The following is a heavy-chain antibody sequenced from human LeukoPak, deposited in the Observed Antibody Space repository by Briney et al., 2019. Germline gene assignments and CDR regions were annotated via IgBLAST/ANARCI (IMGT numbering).Heavy chain of an antibody. CDR3: ARGLPYNDAFDI. V-gene: IGHV3-21*01. CDR2: ISSNSNYI. CDR1: GFTFSSYN. J-gene: IGHJ3*02. D-gene: IGHD4-11*01. Sequence: PGGSLRLSCAPSGFTFSSYNLNWVRQAPGKGLEWVSTISSNSNYIYYADSVKGRFTISRDNAKNSLYLQVNSLRAEDTAVYYCARGLPYNDAFDIWGQGTMVTVSS.